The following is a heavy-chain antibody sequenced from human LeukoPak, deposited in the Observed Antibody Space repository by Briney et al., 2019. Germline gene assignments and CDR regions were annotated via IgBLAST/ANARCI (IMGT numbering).Heavy chain of an antibody. CDR2: IYPGDPDT. Sequence: GESLKISCKGSGYSFTSYWSGWVRQLPGKGLEWMGIIYPGDPDTRYSPSFQGQVTISADKSISTAYLQWSSLKASDTAMYYCARHPLTYYYDSSGPNRAFDIWGQGTMVTVSS. V-gene: IGHV5-51*01. J-gene: IGHJ3*02. D-gene: IGHD3-22*01. CDR1: GYSFTSYW. CDR3: ARHPLTYYYDSSGPNRAFDI.